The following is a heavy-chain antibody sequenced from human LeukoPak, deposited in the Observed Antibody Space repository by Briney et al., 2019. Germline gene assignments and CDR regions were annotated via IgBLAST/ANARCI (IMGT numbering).Heavy chain of an antibody. CDR3: ARGYRLYYYGMDV. CDR2: IYYSGST. D-gene: IGHD5-18*01. CDR1: GGSISSYY. V-gene: IGHV4-59*01. J-gene: IGHJ6*02. Sequence: PSETLSLTCTVSGGSISSYYWSWIRQPPGKGLEWIGYIYYSGSTNYNPSPKSRVTISVDTSKNQFSLKLSSVTAADTAVYYCARGYRLYYYGMDVWGQGTTVTVSS.